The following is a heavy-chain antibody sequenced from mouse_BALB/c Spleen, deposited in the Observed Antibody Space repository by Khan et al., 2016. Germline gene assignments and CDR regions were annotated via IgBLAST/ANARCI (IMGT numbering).Heavy chain of an antibody. CDR1: GFSLTAYG. J-gene: IGHJ3*01. Sequence: QVQLKQSGPGLVAPSQSLSITCTVSGFSLTAYGVSWLRQPPGKGLEWLGVIWGGGSTYYTSALKSRLSISKDNSKSQVFLKMNSLQTDDTAMYYCAKQAYYNHFAYWGQGTRVTVSA. CDR2: IWGGGST. V-gene: IGHV2-6-5*01. CDR3: AKQAYYNHFAY. D-gene: IGHD2-12*01.